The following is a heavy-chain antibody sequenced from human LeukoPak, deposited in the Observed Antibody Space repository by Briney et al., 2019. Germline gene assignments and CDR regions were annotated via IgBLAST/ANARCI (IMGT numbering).Heavy chain of an antibody. J-gene: IGHJ4*02. CDR3: AVYDSSGYPRLAY. Sequence: AVKVSCKASGYTFTGYYMHWVRQAPGQGLEGMGWINPNSGGTNYAQKFQGRVTMTRDTSISTAYMELSRLRSDDTAVYYCAVYDSSGYPRLAYWGQGTLVTVSS. CDR1: GYTFTGYY. CDR2: INPNSGGT. V-gene: IGHV1-2*02. D-gene: IGHD3-22*01.